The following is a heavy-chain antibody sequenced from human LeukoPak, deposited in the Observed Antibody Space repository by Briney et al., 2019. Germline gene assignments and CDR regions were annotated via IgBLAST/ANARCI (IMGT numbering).Heavy chain of an antibody. Sequence: GGSLRLSCAASGFTFSSHWMHWLRQVPGKGPEWVSRVNPGKTDTTCADSVRGRFTISRDNAKNTLFLQMNSLRAEDTAVYYCAKGGGWSPAVLFDYWGQGTLVTVSS. CDR1: GFTFSSHW. D-gene: IGHD6-19*01. CDR3: AKGGGWSPAVLFDY. V-gene: IGHV3-74*01. J-gene: IGHJ4*02. CDR2: VNPGKTDT.